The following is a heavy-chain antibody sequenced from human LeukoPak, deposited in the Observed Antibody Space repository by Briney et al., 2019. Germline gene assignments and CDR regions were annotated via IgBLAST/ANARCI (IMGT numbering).Heavy chain of an antibody. Sequence: SETLSLTCTVSGGSISRYYWSWIRQPPEKRLEWIGFAYYRGSTNYNPSLKSRVTISVDTSKNQFSLELTSLTAADTAVYYCATYRDDYNPLDAFDIWSQGTVVTVSS. CDR2: AYYRGST. CDR1: GGSISRYY. D-gene: IGHD5-24*01. V-gene: IGHV4-59*08. J-gene: IGHJ3*02. CDR3: ATYRDDYNPLDAFDI.